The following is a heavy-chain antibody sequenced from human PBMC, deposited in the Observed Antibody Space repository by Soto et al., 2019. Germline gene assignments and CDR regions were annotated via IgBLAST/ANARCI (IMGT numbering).Heavy chain of an antibody. CDR3: ARRGGSSWYGYFDY. J-gene: IGHJ4*02. CDR1: GGSFSCYY. CDR2: INHSGSI. V-gene: IGHV4-34*01. D-gene: IGHD6-13*01. Sequence: SETRSRTWAVYGGSFSCYYWSWIRPPPGKGLEWIGEINHSGSINYNPSLKSRVTISVDTSKNQFSLKLSSVTAADTAVYYCARRGGSSWYGYFDYWGQGTLVTVS.